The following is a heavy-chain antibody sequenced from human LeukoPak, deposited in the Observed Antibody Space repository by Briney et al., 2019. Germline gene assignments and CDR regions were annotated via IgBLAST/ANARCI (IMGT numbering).Heavy chain of an antibody. J-gene: IGHJ4*02. CDR3: ARLITYYYGSGPSLQVDY. Sequence: SETLSLTCAVSGGSISSSNWWSWVRQPPGKGLEWIGEIYHSGSTNYNPSLKSRVTISVDKSKNQFSLKLSSVTAADTAVYYCARLITYYYGSGPSLQVDYWGQGTLVTVSS. CDR1: GGSISSSNW. V-gene: IGHV4-4*02. CDR2: IYHSGST. D-gene: IGHD3-10*01.